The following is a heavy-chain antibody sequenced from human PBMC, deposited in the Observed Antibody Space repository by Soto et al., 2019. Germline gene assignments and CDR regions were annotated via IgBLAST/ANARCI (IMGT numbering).Heavy chain of an antibody. CDR3: AIHSFYQLLCRTENKVYAISMCWYFDL. D-gene: IGHD2-2*01. J-gene: IGHJ2*01. CDR1: GFTFSSYA. CDR2: ISGSGGST. V-gene: IGHV3-23*01. Sequence: EVQLLESGGGLVQPGGSLRLSCAASGFTFSSYAMSWVHQAPGKGLEWVSAISGSGGSTYYADSVKGRFTISRDNSKNTLYLQMNSLRAEDTAVYYCAIHSFYQLLCRTENKVYAISMCWYFDLWGRGTLVTVSS.